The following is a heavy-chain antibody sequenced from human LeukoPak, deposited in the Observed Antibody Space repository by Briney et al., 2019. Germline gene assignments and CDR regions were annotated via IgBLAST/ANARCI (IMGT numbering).Heavy chain of an antibody. Sequence: GGPLRLSCAASGFTFSDYYMSWISQAPGKGLEWVSYISSSGSNIYYADSVKGRFTISRDNDKNSLYLQMNSLRAEDTAVYYCARTRGIVGAFDYWGQGTLVTVSS. CDR1: GFTFSDYY. J-gene: IGHJ4*02. CDR3: ARTRGIVGAFDY. CDR2: ISSSGSNI. V-gene: IGHV3-11*04. D-gene: IGHD1-26*01.